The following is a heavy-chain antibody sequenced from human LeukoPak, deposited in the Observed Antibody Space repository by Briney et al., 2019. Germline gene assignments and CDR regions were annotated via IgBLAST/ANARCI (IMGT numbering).Heavy chain of an antibody. CDR2: IRYDGSNK. J-gene: IGHJ4*02. V-gene: IGHV3-30*02. CDR1: GFTFSSYG. D-gene: IGHD5-24*01. Sequence: PGGSLRLSCAASGFTFSSYGMHWVRQAPGKGLGWVAFIRYDGSNKYYADSVKGRFTISRDNSKNTLYLQMNSLRAEDTAVYYCAKDLPPDDGYNSYWGQGTLVTVSS. CDR3: AKDLPPDDGYNSY.